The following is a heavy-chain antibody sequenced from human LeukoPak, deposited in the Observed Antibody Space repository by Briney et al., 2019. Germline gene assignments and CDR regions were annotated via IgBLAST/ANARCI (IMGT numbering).Heavy chain of an antibody. CDR2: IWYDGSNK. CDR1: GFTFSTYS. CDR3: ARDREGGWYYFDY. D-gene: IGHD6-19*01. J-gene: IGHJ4*02. Sequence: PGGSLRLSCAASGFTFSTYSMNWVRQAPGKGLEWVAVIWYDGSNKYYADSVKGRFTISRDNSKNTLYLQMNSLRAEDTAVYYCARDREGGWYYFDYWGQGTLVTVSS. V-gene: IGHV3-33*08.